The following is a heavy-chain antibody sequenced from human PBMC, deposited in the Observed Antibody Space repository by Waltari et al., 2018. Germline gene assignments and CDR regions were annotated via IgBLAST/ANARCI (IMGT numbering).Heavy chain of an antibody. CDR1: GGTFGSYA. D-gene: IGHD3-3*01. V-gene: IGHV1-69*12. CDR3: ARSPGVFGVVIINYYMDV. J-gene: IGHJ6*03. CDR2: IIPIFGTA. Sequence: QVQLVQSGAEVKKPGPSVKVSCKASGGTFGSYAISWVRQTPGPGREWMGGIIPIFGTANYAQKCQGRVTITADESTSTAYMELSSLRSEDTAVYYCARSPGVFGVVIINYYMDVWGKGTTVTVSS.